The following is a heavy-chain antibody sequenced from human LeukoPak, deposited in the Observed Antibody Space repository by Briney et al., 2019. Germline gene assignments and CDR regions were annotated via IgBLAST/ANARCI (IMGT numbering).Heavy chain of an antibody. Sequence: GRSLRLSCAASGFTFDDYAIHWVRQAPGKGLEWVSGISWNSGSIGYADSVKGRFTISRDNAKNSLYLQMNSLRAEDTALYYCAKDKRWLKLGYYFDYWGQGTLVTVSS. J-gene: IGHJ4*02. CDR1: GFTFDDYA. D-gene: IGHD5-24*01. CDR2: ISWNSGSI. CDR3: AKDKRWLKLGYYFDY. V-gene: IGHV3-9*01.